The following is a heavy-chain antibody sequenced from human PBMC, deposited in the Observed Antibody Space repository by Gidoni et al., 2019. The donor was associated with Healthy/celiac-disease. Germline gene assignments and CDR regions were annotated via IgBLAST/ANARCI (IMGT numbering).Heavy chain of an antibody. CDR2: IWYDGSNK. CDR3: AREMATAPYYYYGMDV. D-gene: IGHD2-21*02. CDR1: GFPFSSYG. Sequence: QVQLVESGGGVVQPGRSLRLSCAASGFPFSSYGMHWVRQAPGTGLEWVAFIWYDGSNKYYADSVKGRFTISRDNSKNTLYLQMNSLRAEDTAVYYCAREMATAPYYYYGMDVWGQGTTVTVSS. J-gene: IGHJ6*02. V-gene: IGHV3-33*01.